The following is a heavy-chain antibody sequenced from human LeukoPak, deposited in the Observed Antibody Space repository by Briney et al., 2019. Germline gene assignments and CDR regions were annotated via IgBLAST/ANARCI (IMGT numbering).Heavy chain of an antibody. V-gene: IGHV3-21*01. D-gene: IGHD3-10*01. J-gene: IGHJ6*03. Sequence: PGGSLRLSCSASGFNFKTHTMNWVRQAPGKGLEWVSSIDATSSYIYYADSVKGRFTISRDNAKNSLYLQMNSLRAGDTAVYYCARDASLWFGDSVSYYYYMDVWGKGTTVTISS. CDR1: GFNFKTHT. CDR3: ARDASLWFGDSVSYYYYMDV. CDR2: IDATSSYI.